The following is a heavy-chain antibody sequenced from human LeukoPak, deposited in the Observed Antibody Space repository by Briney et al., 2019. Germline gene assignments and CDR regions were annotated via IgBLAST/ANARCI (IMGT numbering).Heavy chain of an antibody. V-gene: IGHV4-30-2*01. CDR2: IYHSGST. J-gene: IGHJ4*02. D-gene: IGHD3-10*01. CDR3: ARMTSRSGSYRSLPHFDY. Sequence: SETLSLTCAVSDGSISSGGYSLSWIRQPPGKGLEWIVYIYHSGSTYYNPSLKSRVTISVDRSKNQFSLKLSSVTAADTAVYYCARMTSRSGSYRSLPHFDYWGQGTLVTVSS. CDR1: DGSISSGGYS.